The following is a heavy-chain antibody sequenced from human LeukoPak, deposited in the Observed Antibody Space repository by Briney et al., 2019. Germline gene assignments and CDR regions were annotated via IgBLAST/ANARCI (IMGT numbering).Heavy chain of an antibody. CDR1: GFTFSDYY. D-gene: IGHD2-2*01. CDR3: ARDSRYCSSTSCYIFTFDY. Sequence: PGGSLRLSCAASGFTFSDYYMSWIRHAPGKGLEWVSYISSSGSTIYYADSVKGRFTISRDNAKNSLYLQMNSLRAEDTAVYYCARDSRYCSSTSCYIFTFDYWGQGTLVTVSS. V-gene: IGHV3-11*04. CDR2: ISSSGSTI. J-gene: IGHJ4*02.